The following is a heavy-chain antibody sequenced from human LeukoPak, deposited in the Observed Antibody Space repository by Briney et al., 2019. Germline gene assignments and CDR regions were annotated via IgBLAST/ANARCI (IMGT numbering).Heavy chain of an antibody. J-gene: IGHJ4*02. D-gene: IGHD3-10*01. CDR1: GVSGVTFSNYA. CDR3: VEGIFDY. Sequence: PGASLRLSCAASGVSGVTFSNYALNWVRQAPGKGLEWVSGISGSGHTTNYADSVKGRFSISRDNSKTTLYLQMSSLRVEDTAVYYCVEGIFDYWGQGTLVTVSS. V-gene: IGHV3-23*01. CDR2: ISGSGHTT.